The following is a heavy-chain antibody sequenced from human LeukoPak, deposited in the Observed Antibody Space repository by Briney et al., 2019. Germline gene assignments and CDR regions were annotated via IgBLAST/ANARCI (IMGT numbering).Heavy chain of an antibody. Sequence: PGGSLRLSCAASGFTFTIYDLNCVRQAPGKGLVWVSAISGSGGSTYYADSVKGRFTISRDNSKNTLYLQMNSLRAEDTAVYYCAKEQRGYTYVPLDYWGQGTLVTVSS. CDR1: GFTFTIYD. J-gene: IGHJ4*02. CDR3: AKEQRGYTYVPLDY. V-gene: IGHV3-23*01. D-gene: IGHD5-18*01. CDR2: ISGSGGST.